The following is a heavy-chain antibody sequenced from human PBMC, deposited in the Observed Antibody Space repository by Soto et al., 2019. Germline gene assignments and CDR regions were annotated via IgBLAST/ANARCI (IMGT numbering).Heavy chain of an antibody. CDR2: MNPNSGNT. V-gene: IGHV1-8*01. Sequence: QVQLVQSGAEVKKPGASVKVSCKASGYTFTSYDINWVRQATGQGFEWMGWMNPNSGNTGYAQKFXGXVAXTRNTSISTAYMELSSLRSEDTAVYYCARGWYYGSGSPFDPWGQGTLVTVSS. CDR3: ARGWYYGSGSPFDP. J-gene: IGHJ5*02. CDR1: GYTFTSYD. D-gene: IGHD3-10*01.